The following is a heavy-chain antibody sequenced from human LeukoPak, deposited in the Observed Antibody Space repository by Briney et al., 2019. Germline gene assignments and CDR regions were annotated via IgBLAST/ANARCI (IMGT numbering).Heavy chain of an antibody. Sequence: SETLSLTCGVSGGSFSGYYWSWIRQSPGKGLEWIGEINESGSTDYNPSLMSRVTISLDTSKNQFSLKLSSMTAADTAVYYCARGRRYYYGSGFYYWGQGTLVTVSS. CDR3: ARGRRYYYGSGFYY. V-gene: IGHV4-34*01. D-gene: IGHD3-10*01. CDR2: INESGST. J-gene: IGHJ4*02. CDR1: GGSFSGYY.